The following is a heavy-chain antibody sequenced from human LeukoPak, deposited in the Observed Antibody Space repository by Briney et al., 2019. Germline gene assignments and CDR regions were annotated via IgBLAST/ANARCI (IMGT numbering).Heavy chain of an antibody. J-gene: IGHJ4*02. V-gene: IGHV1-3*01. CDR1: GATVSSYA. D-gene: IGHD3-9*01. CDR3: AVVPLYDILTGYYNDY. Sequence: ASVKVSCKASGATVSSYAISWVRQAAGQGLEWMGGINAGNGNTKYSQKIQGRVTFTRDTSASRAYRELSSLRSEDTAVHCSAVVPLYDILTGYYNDYWGQGTLVTVSS. CDR2: INAGNGNT.